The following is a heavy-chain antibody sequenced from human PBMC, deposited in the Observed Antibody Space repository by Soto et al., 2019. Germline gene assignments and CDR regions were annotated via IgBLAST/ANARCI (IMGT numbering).Heavy chain of an antibody. CDR3: AKEGEYSGSPIFDY. Sequence: PGGSLRLSFAASGFTFSSECMHWVRQAPGKGLEWVTVISYDGSNKLYADSVKGRFTISRDNSKNTLYLQMNSLRAEDTAVYYCAKEGEYSGSPIFDYWGQGTLVTVSS. CDR2: ISYDGSNK. V-gene: IGHV3-30*18. J-gene: IGHJ4*02. D-gene: IGHD1-26*01. CDR1: GFTFSSEC.